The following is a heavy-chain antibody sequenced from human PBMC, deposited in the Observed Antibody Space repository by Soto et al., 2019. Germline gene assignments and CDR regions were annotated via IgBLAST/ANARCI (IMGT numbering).Heavy chain of an antibody. CDR2: ISYDGSNK. V-gene: IGHV3-30-3*01. J-gene: IGHJ4*02. D-gene: IGHD3-10*01. CDR3: ARPTAITMALGY. CDR1: GFTFSSYA. Sequence: QVQLVESGGGVIQPGRSLRLSCAASGFTFSSYAMHWVRQAPGKGLEWVAVISYDGSNKYYADSVKGRFTISRDNSKNTLYLQMNSLRAEDTAVYYCARPTAITMALGYWGQGTLVTVSS.